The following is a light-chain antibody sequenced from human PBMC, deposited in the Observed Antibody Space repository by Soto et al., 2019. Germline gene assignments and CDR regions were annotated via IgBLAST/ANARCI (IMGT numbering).Light chain of an antibody. V-gene: IGLV2-14*01. CDR2: DVS. Sequence: QSALTQPASVSGSPGQSITISCTGTSSDVGGYNYVSWYQQHPGKAPKLMIYDVSNRPSGVSNRFSGSKSGTSASLAISGLQYEDEADYYCAAWDDSLNGRVFGTGTKVTVL. CDR1: SSDVGGYNY. J-gene: IGLJ1*01. CDR3: AAWDDSLNGRV.